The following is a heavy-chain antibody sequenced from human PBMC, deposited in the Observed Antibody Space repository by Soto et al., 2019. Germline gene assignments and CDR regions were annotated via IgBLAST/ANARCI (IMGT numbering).Heavy chain of an antibody. CDR1: GYTFSNYD. D-gene: IGHD3-9*01. J-gene: IGHJ6*03. CDR2: MSPKSGNT. CDR3: ARCGTYYDLVTYNQEFRAMDV. V-gene: IGHV1-8*01. Sequence: QGQLVQSGAEVKKPGTSVKVSCRASGYTFSNYDINWVRQATGQGLEWMGWMSPKSGNTGYAQKFKGRVTMTRDTSRSTAYLELSSLSAEDTAIYYCARCGTYYDLVTYNQEFRAMDVWGKGTTVTIS.